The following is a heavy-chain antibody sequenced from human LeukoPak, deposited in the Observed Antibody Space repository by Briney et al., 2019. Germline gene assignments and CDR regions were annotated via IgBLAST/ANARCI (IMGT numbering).Heavy chain of an antibody. D-gene: IGHD1-26*01. J-gene: IGHJ4*02. CDR2: ISGGGSST. V-gene: IGHV3-23*01. CDR1: GFTFTTYG. CDR3: AKSRSDWTHFDY. Sequence: GGSLTLSCAASGFTFTTYGMSWVRQAPGKGLEWVSTISGGGSSTYYADYVRGRFTISRDNSKNTLSLQMNSLRAEDTAIYYGAKSRSDWTHFDYWGQGTLVTVSS.